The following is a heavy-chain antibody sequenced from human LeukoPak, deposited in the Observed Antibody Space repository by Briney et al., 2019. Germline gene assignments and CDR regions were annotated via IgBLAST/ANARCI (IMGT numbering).Heavy chain of an antibody. CDR3: ARDRYFDY. Sequence: SETLSLTCTVSGGSISSYYWSWIRQPPGKGLEWIGYIYTSGSTNYNPSLKSRVTISVDTSKNRFSLKLSSVTAADTAVYYCARDRYFDYWGQGTLVTVSS. J-gene: IGHJ4*02. V-gene: IGHV4-4*09. CDR1: GGSISSYY. CDR2: IYTSGST.